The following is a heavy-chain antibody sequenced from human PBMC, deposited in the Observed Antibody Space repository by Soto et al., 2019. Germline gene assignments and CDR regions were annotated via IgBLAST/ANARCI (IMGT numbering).Heavy chain of an antibody. J-gene: IGHJ4*01. Sequence: QVQLVQSGAEMKSPGSSVKVSCKATGYIFIGSYLHWIRQAPGQGPEWMGSIYPATGDTDYAQTYQGRVILTGDTAIGTAYMELKWLTFDDTGMYYCARGPSEWGHGTLVTVSS. CDR3: ARGPSE. CDR2: IYPATGDT. V-gene: IGHV1-2*02. CDR1: GYIFIGSY.